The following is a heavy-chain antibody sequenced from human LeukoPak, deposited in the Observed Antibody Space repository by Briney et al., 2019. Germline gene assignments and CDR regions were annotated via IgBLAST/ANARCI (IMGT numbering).Heavy chain of an antibody. CDR3: AREEGYSSSWYHFDY. D-gene: IGHD6-13*01. Sequence: ASVKVSCKASGYTFIGYYMHWVRQAPGQGLEWMGWINPNTGGTNFVQKFQGRVTMTRDTSITTGYMELSRLRFDDTAVYYCAREEGYSSSWYHFDYWGQGTLDTVSS. CDR1: GYTFIGYY. V-gene: IGHV1-2*02. CDR2: INPNTGGT. J-gene: IGHJ4*02.